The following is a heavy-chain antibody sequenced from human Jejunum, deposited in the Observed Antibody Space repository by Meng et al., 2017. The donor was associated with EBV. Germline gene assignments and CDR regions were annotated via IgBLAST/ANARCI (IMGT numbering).Heavy chain of an antibody. CDR2: IYNSEST. J-gene: IGHJ4*02. Sequence: QVQLQGPGPGLVKSSEPLSLTCTVSGGSVSSGGYYWSWIRQPPGKGLEWIGYIYNSESTNYKSSLKSRVTISADTSKNQFSLRLSSVTAADTAVYYCARDQNGSYFAYWGQGTLVTVSS. D-gene: IGHD1-26*01. CDR3: ARDQNGSYFAY. CDR1: GGSVSSGGYY. V-gene: IGHV4-61*08.